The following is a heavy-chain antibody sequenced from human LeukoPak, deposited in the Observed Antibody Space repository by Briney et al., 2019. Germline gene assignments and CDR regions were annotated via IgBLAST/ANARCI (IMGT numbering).Heavy chain of an antibody. Sequence: ASVKVSCKASGYTFTGYYMHWVRQAPGQGLEWMGRINPNSGGTNHAQKFQGRVTMTRDTSISTAYMELSRLRSDDTAMYYCARVSSPLQYNWFDPWGQGTLVTVSS. CDR3: ARVSSPLQYNWFDP. J-gene: IGHJ5*02. V-gene: IGHV1-2*06. CDR2: INPNSGGT. CDR1: GYTFTGYY. D-gene: IGHD1-14*01.